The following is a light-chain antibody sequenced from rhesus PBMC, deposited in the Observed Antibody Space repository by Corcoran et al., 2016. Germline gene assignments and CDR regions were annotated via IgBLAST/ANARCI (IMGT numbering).Light chain of an antibody. Sequence: DIQMTQSPSSLSASVGDRVTITCRASQSISNYLNWYQQERGKALKLLFYSASRLKSGVPARISGMCSWTEFTLTIRILQPADFSTYYFPQFKNYLLTFGGVTKVEIK. J-gene: IGKJ4*01. CDR2: SAS. CDR3: PQFKNYLLT. V-gene: IGKV1-41*01. CDR1: QSISNY.